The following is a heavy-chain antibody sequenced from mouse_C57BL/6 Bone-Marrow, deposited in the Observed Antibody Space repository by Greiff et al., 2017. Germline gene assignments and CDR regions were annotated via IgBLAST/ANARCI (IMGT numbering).Heavy chain of an antibody. CDR3: ARHERYYDYEGYFDY. CDR2: FYPGSGSI. D-gene: IGHD2-4*01. J-gene: IGHJ2*01. V-gene: IGHV1-62-2*01. Sequence: VQLQQSGAELVKPGASVKLSCKASGYILTEYTIHWVKQRSGQGLEWIGWFYPGSGSIKYNERFKDKATLTADKSSNTVYMELSRLTSEDSAVYFCARHERYYDYEGYFDYWGQGTTLTGSS. CDR1: GYILTEYT.